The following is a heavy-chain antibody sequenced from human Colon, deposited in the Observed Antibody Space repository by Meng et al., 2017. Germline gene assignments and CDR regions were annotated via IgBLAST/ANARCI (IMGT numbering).Heavy chain of an antibody. CDR2: MSPDNGNT. CDR1: GYTFTTYH. Sequence: ASVKVSCKASGYTFTTYHINWVRQAPGQGPEWMGWMSPDNGNTAYAQNFQGRVTMTRDSSIGTAYMELSSLRSEDTAVYYCARGVDAGVDYWGQGPPVPVSS. CDR3: ARGVDAGVDY. J-gene: IGHJ4*02. D-gene: IGHD3-10*01. V-gene: IGHV1-8*01.